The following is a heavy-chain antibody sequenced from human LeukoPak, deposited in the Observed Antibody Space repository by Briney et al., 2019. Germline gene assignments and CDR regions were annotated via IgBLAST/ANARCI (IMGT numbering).Heavy chain of an antibody. CDR1: GYTFSAYY. J-gene: IGHJ3*02. D-gene: IGHD3-3*01. CDR2: INANSGGT. V-gene: IGHV1-2*06. Sequence: GASVKVSCKASGYTFSAYYMHWVRQAPGQGLEWMGRINANSGGTNYAQKFQGRVTMTGDTSMSTAYMYLSSLTSDDTALYYCARDTIFGVVMTKNDAFDIWGQGTMVTVSS. CDR3: ARDTIFGVVMTKNDAFDI.